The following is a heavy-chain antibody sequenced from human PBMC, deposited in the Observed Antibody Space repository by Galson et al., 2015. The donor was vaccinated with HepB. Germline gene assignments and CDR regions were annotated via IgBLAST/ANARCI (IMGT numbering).Heavy chain of an antibody. CDR1: GGTFSSYA. CDR3: AKTPPPSPMGAFDI. Sequence: SVKVSCKASGGTFSSYAISWVRQAPGQGLEWMGGIIPIFGTANYAQKFQGRVTITADESTSTAYMELSSLRSEDTAVYYCAKTPPPSPMGAFDIWAKGQWSPSLQ. V-gene: IGHV1-69*13. CDR2: IIPIFGTA. J-gene: IGHJ3*02. D-gene: IGHD4-23*01.